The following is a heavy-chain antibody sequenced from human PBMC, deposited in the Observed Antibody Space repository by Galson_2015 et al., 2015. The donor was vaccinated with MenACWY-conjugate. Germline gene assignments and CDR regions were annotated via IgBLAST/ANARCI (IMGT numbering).Heavy chain of an antibody. Sequence: SLRLSCAASGFTFSSYAMSWVRQAPGKGLEWVSAISGSGGSTYYADSVKGRFTISRDNSKNTLYLQMNSLRAEDTAVYYCAKVEYYYDSSGSMDVWGQGTTVTVSS. D-gene: IGHD3-22*01. V-gene: IGHV3-23*01. CDR3: AKVEYYYDSSGSMDV. J-gene: IGHJ6*02. CDR2: ISGSGGST. CDR1: GFTFSSYA.